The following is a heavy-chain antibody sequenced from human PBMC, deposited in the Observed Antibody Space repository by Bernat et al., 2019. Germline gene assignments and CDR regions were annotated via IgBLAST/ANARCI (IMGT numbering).Heavy chain of an antibody. CDR1: GFTFTSYE. CDR2: ISSSGSII. J-gene: IGHJ4*02. V-gene: IGHV3-48*03. Sequence: EVQLVESGGGLVQPGGSLRLSCTASGFTFTSYEMNCVRQAPGKGLEWVSYISSSGSIIYYADSVKGRFTISRDNAKNSLYLQMNSLRAEDTAVYYCARDDSPYYFDYWGQGTLVTVSS. D-gene: IGHD2-21*01. CDR3: ARDDSPYYFDY.